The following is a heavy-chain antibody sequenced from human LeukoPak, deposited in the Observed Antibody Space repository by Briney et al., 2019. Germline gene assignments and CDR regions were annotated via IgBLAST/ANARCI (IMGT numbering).Heavy chain of an antibody. CDR2: IYWDDDK. Sequence: SGPTLVKPTQTLTLTCTFSGFSLNTSGAGVGWIRQPPGKALEWLALIYWDDDKRYSPSLKSRLTLTKDTSKNQVVLTMTNMDPVDTATYYCAHSEDYYGSVDAFDIWGQGTMVTVSS. CDR3: AHSEDYYGSVDAFDI. J-gene: IGHJ3*02. V-gene: IGHV2-5*02. D-gene: IGHD3-10*01. CDR1: GFSLNTSGAG.